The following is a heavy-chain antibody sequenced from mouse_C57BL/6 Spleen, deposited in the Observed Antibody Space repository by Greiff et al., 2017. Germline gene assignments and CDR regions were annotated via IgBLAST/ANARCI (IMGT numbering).Heavy chain of an antibody. CDR2: IDPSDSYT. CDR1: GYTFTSYW. D-gene: IGHD1-1*01. Sequence: QVQLQQPGAELVKPGASVKLSCKASGYTFTSYWMQWVKQRPGQGLEWIGEIDPSDSYTNYNQKFKGKATLTVDTSSSTAYMQLSSLTSEDSAVYYCAAITTVVAGHWGQGTTLTVSS. CDR3: AAITTVVAGH. J-gene: IGHJ2*01. V-gene: IGHV1-50*01.